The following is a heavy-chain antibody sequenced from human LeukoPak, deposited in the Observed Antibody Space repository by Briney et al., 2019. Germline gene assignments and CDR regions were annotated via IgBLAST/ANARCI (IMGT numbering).Heavy chain of an antibody. V-gene: IGHV4-39*01. D-gene: IGHD5-12*01. CDR2: IYYSGST. CDR3: ARREWLRGLDP. Sequence: SETLSLTCTVSGVSISTSRYYWGWLRQPPGKGLEWIGSIYYSGSTYYNPSLKSRVTISVDTSKNQFSLKLSSVTAADTAVYYCARREWLRGLDPWGQGTLVTVSS. CDR1: GVSISTSRYY. J-gene: IGHJ5*02.